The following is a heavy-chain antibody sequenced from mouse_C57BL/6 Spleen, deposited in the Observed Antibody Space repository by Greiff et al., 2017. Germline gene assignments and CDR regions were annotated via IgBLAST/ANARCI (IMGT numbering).Heavy chain of an antibody. D-gene: IGHD3-2*02. CDR3: ARAKLRLPSLDY. CDR2: ISDGGSYT. Sequence: EVQRVESGGGLVKPGGSLKLSCAASGFTFSSYAMSWVRQTPEKRLEWVAAISDGGSYTDYPDNVKGRFTISRDNAKNNLYLQMSHLKSEDTAMYYCARAKLRLPSLDYWGQGTSVTVSS. J-gene: IGHJ4*01. CDR1: GFTFSSYA. V-gene: IGHV5-4*01.